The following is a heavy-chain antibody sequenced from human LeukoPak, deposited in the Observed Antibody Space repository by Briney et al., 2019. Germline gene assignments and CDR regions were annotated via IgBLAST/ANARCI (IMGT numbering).Heavy chain of an antibody. CDR1: GGTFSSYA. V-gene: IGHV1-69*05. CDR3: AREIDGYSHLAYYYYYMDV. D-gene: IGHD5-18*01. CDR2: IIPIFGTA. J-gene: IGHJ6*03. Sequence: GSSVEVSCKASGGTFSSYAISWVRQAPGQGLEWMGRIIPIFGTANYAQKFQGRVTITTDESTSTAYMKLSSLRSEDTAVYYCAREIDGYSHLAYYYYYMDVWGKGTTVTVSS.